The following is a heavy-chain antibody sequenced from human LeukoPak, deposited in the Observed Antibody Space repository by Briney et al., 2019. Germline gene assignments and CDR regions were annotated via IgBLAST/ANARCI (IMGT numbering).Heavy chain of an antibody. J-gene: IGHJ4*02. CDR3: ARDEAGDY. Sequence: GGSLRLSCAASGFTFSGYSMNSVRHAPGEGLEWVSSISSSSSYIYYADSVKGRFTISRDNAQNSLYLQMNSLRAEDTAVYYCARDEAGDYWGQGTLVTVSS. CDR1: GFTFSGYS. CDR2: ISSSSSYI. V-gene: IGHV3-21*01.